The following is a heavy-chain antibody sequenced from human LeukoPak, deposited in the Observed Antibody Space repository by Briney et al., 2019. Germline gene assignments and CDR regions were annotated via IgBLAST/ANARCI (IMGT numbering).Heavy chain of an antibody. CDR3: AGHHPRNTVDF. D-gene: IGHD2/OR15-2a*01. V-gene: IGHV4-59*08. J-gene: IGHJ4*02. Sequence: SETLSLTCTVSGGSISGYYWSWIRRPPGKGLEWIAYISDIGSINYNPSLKGRVTISLDTSKNQFSLKLSSVTAADTAVYYCAGHHPRNTVDFWGQGTLVTVSS. CDR1: GGSISGYY. CDR2: ISDIGSI.